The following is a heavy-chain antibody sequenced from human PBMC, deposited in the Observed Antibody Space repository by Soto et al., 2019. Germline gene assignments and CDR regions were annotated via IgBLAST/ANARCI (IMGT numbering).Heavy chain of an antibody. J-gene: IGHJ5*02. D-gene: IGHD5-18*01. CDR3: ARLVWSYGTWFDP. V-gene: IGHV4-59*08. CDR1: GGSISSYY. Sequence: QVQLQESGPGLVKPSETLSLTCTVSGGSISSYYWSGIRQPPGKGLAWIGYIYYSGSTNYNPSLKSRVTISVDTSMIQFSLKLSSVTAADTAVYYCARLVWSYGTWFDPWGQGTLVTVSS. CDR2: IYYSGST.